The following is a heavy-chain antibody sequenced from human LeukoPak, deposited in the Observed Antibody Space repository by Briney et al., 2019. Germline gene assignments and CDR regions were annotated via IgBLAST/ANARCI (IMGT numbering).Heavy chain of an antibody. CDR1: GFTFSSYW. CDR3: AREMTLRGSYYYYMDV. V-gene: IGHV3-74*01. J-gene: IGHJ6*03. CDR2: IKSDGSST. D-gene: IGHD3-10*01. Sequence: PGGSLRLSCAASGFTFSSYWMHWVRQAPGKGLVWVSHIKSDGSSTSYADSVKGRFTISRDNAKNTLSLQMNSRRDDDTAVYYCAREMTLRGSYYYYMDVWGKGTTVTVSS.